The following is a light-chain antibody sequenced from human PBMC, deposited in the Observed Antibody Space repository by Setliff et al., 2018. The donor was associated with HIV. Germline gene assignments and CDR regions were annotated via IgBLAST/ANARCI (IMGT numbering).Light chain of an antibody. CDR2: VNPDGSH. CDR1: SGHTNFP. V-gene: IGLV4-69*01. CDR3: QTWDTDLYV. J-gene: IGLJ1*01. Sequence: QPVLTQSPSAFASLGASVKLTCSLSSGHTNFPVAWHQQQPEKGPRYLMQVNPDGSHIKGDGIPDRFSGSSSGADRYLIISSLQSEDEADYYCQTWDTDLYVFGAGTKVTVL.